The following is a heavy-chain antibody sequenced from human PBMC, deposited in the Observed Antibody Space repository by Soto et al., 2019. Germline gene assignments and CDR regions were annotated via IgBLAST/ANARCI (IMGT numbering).Heavy chain of an antibody. V-gene: IGHV2-26*03. D-gene: IGHD4-17*01. CDR3: APLNADSASHYHALDV. CDR2: FFSDAER. Sequence: QVTLKESGPVLVKPTETLTLTCTISGFSLSNGRSGVSWIRQPPGKALEWLAHFFSDAERAYSTSMQSRLTMSKDTSGTQVVLSMTNIGPQDTGTYYCAPLNADSASHYHALDVWGQGTTVTVSS. J-gene: IGHJ6*02. CDR1: GFSLSNGRSG.